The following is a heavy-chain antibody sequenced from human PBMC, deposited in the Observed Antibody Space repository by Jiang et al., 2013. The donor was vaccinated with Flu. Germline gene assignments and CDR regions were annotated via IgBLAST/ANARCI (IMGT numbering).Heavy chain of an antibody. J-gene: IGHJ5*02. CDR3: ARTIDYRNNWFDP. D-gene: IGHD4-11*01. Sequence: SLTCTVSGGSISSSSYYWGWIRQPPGKGLEWIGSIYYSGSTYYNPSLKSRVTISVDTSKNQFSLKLSSVTAADTAVYYCARTIDYRNNWFDPWGQGTLVTVSS. V-gene: IGHV4-39*01. CDR1: GGSISSSSYY. CDR2: IYYSGST.